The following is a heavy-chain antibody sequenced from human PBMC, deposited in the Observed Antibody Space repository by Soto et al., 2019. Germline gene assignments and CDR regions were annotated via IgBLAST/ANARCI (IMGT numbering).Heavy chain of an antibody. CDR1: GASITTYY. D-gene: IGHD2-21*02. Sequence: AETLSLTCTVSGASITTYYWSWIRQSPGKGLEWIGYVHYSGSTNYNPSLKSRVIMSADTSKNQFSLKAISVTAADTAVYYCARGNDFNLYWGQGTLVTVSS. V-gene: IGHV4-59*01. J-gene: IGHJ4*02. CDR2: VHYSGST. CDR3: ARGNDFNLY.